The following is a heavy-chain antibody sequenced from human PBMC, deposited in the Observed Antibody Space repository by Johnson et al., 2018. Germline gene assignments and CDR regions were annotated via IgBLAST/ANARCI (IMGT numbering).Heavy chain of an antibody. V-gene: IGHV3-21*01. CDR2: ISSSSSYI. D-gene: IGHD6-6*01. Sequence: VQLVQSGGGVVQPGRSLRLSCAASGFTFSSYSMNWVRQAPGKGLEWVSSISSSSSYIYYADSVKGRFTISRDNAKNSRYLQMNGLRAEDTAVYYCARDRVAAPPDAFDIWGQGTMVTVSS. J-gene: IGHJ3*02. CDR1: GFTFSSYS. CDR3: ARDRVAAPPDAFDI.